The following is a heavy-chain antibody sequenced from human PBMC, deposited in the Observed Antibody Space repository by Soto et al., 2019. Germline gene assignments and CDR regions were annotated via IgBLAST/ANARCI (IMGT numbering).Heavy chain of an antibody. V-gene: IGHV1-69*12. CDR1: GGTFSSYA. D-gene: IGHD3-22*01. Sequence: QVQLVQSGAEVKKPGSSVKVSCKASGGTFSSYAISWVRQAPGQGLEWMGGVIPIFGTADYAQKFQGRVMITADESTRTGNIELSTLRSDNTAVYYCARNYDSSGSYYSGLDYWGHRTLGTVSS. J-gene: IGHJ4*01. CDR2: VIPIFGTA. CDR3: ARNYDSSGSYYSGLDY.